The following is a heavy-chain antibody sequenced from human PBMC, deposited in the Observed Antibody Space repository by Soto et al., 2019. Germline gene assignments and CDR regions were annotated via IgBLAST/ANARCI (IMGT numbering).Heavy chain of an antibody. D-gene: IGHD2-2*01. Sequence: PGGSMRLSCAASGFTFSSYALHWVRQAPGKGLEWVAVISYDGSNKYYADSVKGRFTISRDNSKNTLYVQMNSLRGEDTAVYYCARGPSSLTRFDYWGQGNLVAVAS. CDR3: ARGPSSLTRFDY. J-gene: IGHJ4*02. V-gene: IGHV3-30-3*01. CDR1: GFTFSSYA. CDR2: ISYDGSNK.